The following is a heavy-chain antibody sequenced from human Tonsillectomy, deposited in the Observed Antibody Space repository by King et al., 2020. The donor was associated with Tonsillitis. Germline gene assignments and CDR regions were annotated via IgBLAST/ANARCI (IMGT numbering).Heavy chain of an antibody. V-gene: IGHV3-48*01. CDR1: GFTFSSYS. D-gene: IGHD2-15*01. CDR3: ARDFGDIVVVVAATGFDY. CDR2: ISSSSSTI. J-gene: IGHJ4*02. Sequence: EVQLVESGGGLVQPGGSLXLXCAASGFTFSSYSMNWVRQAPGKGLEWVSYISSSSSTIYYADSVKGRFTISRDNAKNSLYLQMNSLRAEDTAVYYCARDFGDIVVVVAATGFDYWGQGTLVTVSS.